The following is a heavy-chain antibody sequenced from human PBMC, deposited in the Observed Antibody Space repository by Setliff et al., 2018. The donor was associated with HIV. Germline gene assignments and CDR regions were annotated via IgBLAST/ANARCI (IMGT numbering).Heavy chain of an antibody. Sequence: PSETLSLTCTVSGGSIISYYWGWIRQPPGKGLEWIASIYYNGNIYYNPSLKSRVTITMDTSKNQFSLKLSSVTAADTAVYSCVRHLSEMAMVDHWGQGTLVTVSS. J-gene: IGHJ4*02. CDR2: IYYNGNI. CDR1: GGSIISYY. V-gene: IGHV4-39*01. CDR3: VRHLSEMAMVDH.